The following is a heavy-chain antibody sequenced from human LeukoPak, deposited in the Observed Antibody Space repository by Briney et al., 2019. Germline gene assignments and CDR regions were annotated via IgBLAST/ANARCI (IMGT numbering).Heavy chain of an antibody. D-gene: IGHD4-11*01. J-gene: IGHJ4*02. V-gene: IGHV1-18*01. CDR2: ISAHNGNT. CDR1: GYSFTNYG. Sequence: ASVKVSCKASGYSFTNYGIIWVRQTLGQGLQWMGWISAHNGNTNYAQKLQGRVTLTTDTSTSTVYMELRSLTSDDTAVYYCARAETTLLLNYWGQGTLVTVS. CDR3: ARAETTLLLNY.